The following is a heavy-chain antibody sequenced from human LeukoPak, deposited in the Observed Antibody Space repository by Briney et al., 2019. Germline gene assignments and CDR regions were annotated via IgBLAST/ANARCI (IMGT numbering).Heavy chain of an antibody. V-gene: IGHV1-46*01. Sequence: ASVKVSCKASGYTFTSYYMHWVRQAPGQGLEWMGIINPSGGSTSYAQKFQGRVTMTRDMSTSTDYMELSSLRSEDTAVYYCARFLPSAYSSSWYGIDYWGQGTLVTVSS. CDR1: GYTFTSYY. CDR2: INPSGGST. CDR3: ARFLPSAYSSSWYGIDY. D-gene: IGHD6-13*01. J-gene: IGHJ4*02.